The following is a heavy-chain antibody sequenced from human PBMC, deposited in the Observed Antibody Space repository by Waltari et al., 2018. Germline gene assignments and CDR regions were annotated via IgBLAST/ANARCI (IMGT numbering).Heavy chain of an antibody. CDR2: IKHSGST. CDR1: GGSFSGYY. J-gene: IGHJ5*02. CDR3: ARGNYYGSGNWFDP. V-gene: IGHV4-34*01. D-gene: IGHD3-10*01. Sequence: QVQLQQWGAGLLKPSETLSLTCAVYGGSFSGYYWSWIRQPPGKGLEWIGEIKHSGSTNYNPSLKSRVTISVDTSKNQFSLKLSSVTAADTAVYYCARGNYYGSGNWFDPWGQGTLVTVSS.